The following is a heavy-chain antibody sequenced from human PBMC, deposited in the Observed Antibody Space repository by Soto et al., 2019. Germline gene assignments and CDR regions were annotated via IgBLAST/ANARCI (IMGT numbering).Heavy chain of an antibody. D-gene: IGHD6-19*01. CDR1: GFTFSGYI. J-gene: IGHJ4*02. CDR3: VAGQYSFDY. Sequence: FLRLSCAGSGFTFSGYIMNWVRQAPGKGLEWVSYISSSSTIYYADSVKGRFTISRDNAKNSLYLQMNSLRADDTAVYYCVAGQYSFDYCGQGTLVTVSA. CDR2: ISSSSTI. V-gene: IGHV3-48*01.